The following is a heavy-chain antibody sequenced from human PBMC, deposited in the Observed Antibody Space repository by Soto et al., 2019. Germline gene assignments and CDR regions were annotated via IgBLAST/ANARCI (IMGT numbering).Heavy chain of an antibody. Sequence: SVKVSCKASGGTFSSYAISWVRQAPGQGLEWMGGIIPIFGTANYAQKFQGRVTITADESTSTAYMELSSLRSEDTAVYYCARDSDSGSYYDYFDYWGQGTRVTVSS. J-gene: IGHJ4*02. CDR1: GGTFSSYA. CDR2: IIPIFGTA. D-gene: IGHD1-26*01. CDR3: ARDSDSGSYYDYFDY. V-gene: IGHV1-69*13.